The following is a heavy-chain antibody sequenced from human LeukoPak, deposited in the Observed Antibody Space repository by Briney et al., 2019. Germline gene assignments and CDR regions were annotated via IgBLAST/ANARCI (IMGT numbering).Heavy chain of an antibody. D-gene: IGHD6-13*01. Sequence: GGSLRLSCAASEFSFSNYAMTWVRQAPGKGLGLVSSIIGSGGSTYYADSVKGRFTISRDNSKNTLYLQMSSLRAEDTAVYYCAKSLAAAGRMYFDYWGQGTLVTVSS. V-gene: IGHV3-23*01. J-gene: IGHJ4*02. CDR1: EFSFSNYA. CDR3: AKSLAAAGRMYFDY. CDR2: IIGSGGST.